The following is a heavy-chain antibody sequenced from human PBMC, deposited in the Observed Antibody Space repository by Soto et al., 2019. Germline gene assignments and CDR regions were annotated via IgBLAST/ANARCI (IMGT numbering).Heavy chain of an antibody. Sequence: GGSLRLSCAASGFTFSSYAMHWVRQAPGKGLEWAAVISYDGSNKYYADSVKGRFTISRDNSKNTLYLQMNSLRAEDTAVYYCARIFENCSSTSCYLGWYYYYYYGMDVWGQGTTVTVSS. CDR2: ISYDGSNK. D-gene: IGHD2-2*01. V-gene: IGHV3-30-3*01. J-gene: IGHJ6*02. CDR3: ARIFENCSSTSCYLGWYYYYYYGMDV. CDR1: GFTFSSYA.